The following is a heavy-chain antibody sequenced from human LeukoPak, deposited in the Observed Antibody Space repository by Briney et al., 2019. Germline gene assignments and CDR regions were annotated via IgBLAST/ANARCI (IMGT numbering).Heavy chain of an antibody. J-gene: IGHJ4*02. Sequence: SETLSLTCTVSGGSISSSNHYWGWIRQPPGKGLEWIGSIFYSGRTYYNPSLKSRVTMSVDTSKNQFSLKLSSVTAADTAVYYCARDLDILTGLPDYWGQGTLVTVSS. CDR3: ARDLDILTGLPDY. CDR1: GGSISSSNHY. V-gene: IGHV4-39*07. CDR2: IFYSGRT. D-gene: IGHD3-9*01.